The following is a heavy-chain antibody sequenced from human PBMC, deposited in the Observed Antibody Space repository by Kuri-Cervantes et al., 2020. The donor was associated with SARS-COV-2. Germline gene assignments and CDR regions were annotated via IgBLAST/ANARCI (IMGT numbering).Heavy chain of an antibody. V-gene: IGHV3-21*01. CDR3: ARDRIAAAGDYYYYMDV. D-gene: IGHD6-13*01. CDR1: GFTFSSYS. Sequence: GESLKISCAASGFTFSSYSMNWVRQAPGKGLEWVSSISSSSSYIYYADSVKGQFTISRENAKNSLYLQMNSLRAGDTAVYYCARDRIAAAGDYYYYMDVWGKGTTVTVSS. J-gene: IGHJ6*03. CDR2: ISSSSSYI.